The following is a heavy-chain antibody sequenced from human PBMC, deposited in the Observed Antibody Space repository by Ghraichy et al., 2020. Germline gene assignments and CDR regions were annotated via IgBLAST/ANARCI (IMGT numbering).Heavy chain of an antibody. CDR1: GGSISSYY. D-gene: IGHD6-13*01. CDR2: IYYSGST. Sequence: SETLSLTCPVSGGSISSYYWSWIRQPPGKGLEWIGYIYYSGSTNYNPSLKSRVTISVDTSKNQFSLKLSSVTAADTAVYYCARHGGYSSSWYRPFDYWGQGTLVTVSS. CDR3: ARHGGYSSSWYRPFDY. J-gene: IGHJ4*02. V-gene: IGHV4-59*08.